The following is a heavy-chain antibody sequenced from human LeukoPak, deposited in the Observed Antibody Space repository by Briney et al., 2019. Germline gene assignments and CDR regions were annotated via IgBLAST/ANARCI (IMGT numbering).Heavy chain of an antibody. V-gene: IGHV4-59*08. J-gene: IGHJ3*02. D-gene: IGHD3-22*01. CDR3: ARPSTYYYDSSGYLGAFDI. CDR2: IYYSGST. CDR1: GGSISSYY. Sequence: SETLSLTCTVSGGSISSYYWSWIRQPPGKGLEWIGYIYYSGSTNYNPSPKSRVTISVDTSKNQFSLKLRSVTAADTAVYYCARPSTYYYDSSGYLGAFDIWGQGTMVTVSS.